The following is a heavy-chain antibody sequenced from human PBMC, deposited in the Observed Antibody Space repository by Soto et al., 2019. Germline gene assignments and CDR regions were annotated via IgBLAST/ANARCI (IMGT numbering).Heavy chain of an antibody. J-gene: IGHJ4*02. V-gene: IGHV4-59*01. Sequence: QVQLQESGPGLVKPSETLSLTCTVSGGSITGYSWSWIRQPPGKGLEWIGYTYYSGTTNYYPSLKSGVTTSVDTSKNQFSLKVSPVSAADPAVYYCARVGPYCSGGSCYRVLDYWGQGTLVTVSS. CDR3: ARVGPYCSGGSCYRVLDY. CDR1: GGSITGYS. CDR2: TYYSGTT. D-gene: IGHD2-15*01.